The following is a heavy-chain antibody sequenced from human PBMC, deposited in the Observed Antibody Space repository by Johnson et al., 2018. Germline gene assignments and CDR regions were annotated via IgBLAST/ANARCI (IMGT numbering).Heavy chain of an antibody. V-gene: IGHV3-30*03. CDR2: ISYDGSNK. Sequence: QVQLVQSGGGVVQPGRSLRLSCAASGFTFSSYGMHWVRQAPGKGLEWVAVISYDGSNKYYADSVKGRFTISRDNSKNTLYLQMNSLRAEDTAVYYCARDTPPDAFDIWGQGTMVTVSS. J-gene: IGHJ3*02. CDR1: GFTFSSYG. CDR3: ARDTPPDAFDI.